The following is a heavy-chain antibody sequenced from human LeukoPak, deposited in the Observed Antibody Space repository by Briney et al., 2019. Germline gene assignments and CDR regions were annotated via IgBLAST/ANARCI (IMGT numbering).Heavy chain of an antibody. D-gene: IGHD2-2*01. CDR1: GYSISSGYY. CDR3: ARDVVAARGSFDY. V-gene: IGHV4-38-2*02. J-gene: IGHJ4*02. CDR2: IYHSGST. Sequence: SETLSLTCTVSGYSISSGYYWGWIRQPPGKGLEWIGSIYHSGSTYYNPSLKSRVTISVDTSKNQFSLKLRSVTAADTAVYYCARDVVAARGSFDYWGQGTLVTVSS.